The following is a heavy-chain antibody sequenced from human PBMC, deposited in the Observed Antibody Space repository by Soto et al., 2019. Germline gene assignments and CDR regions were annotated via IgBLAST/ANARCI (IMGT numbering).Heavy chain of an antibody. CDR1: GGTLSSYT. CDR3: ARETSKVYYYYYMDV. V-gene: IGHV1-69*04. J-gene: IGHJ6*03. CDR2: IIPILGIA. Sequence: SSVKVSCKASGGTLSSYTISWVLQAPGQGLEWMGRIIPILGIANYAQKFQGRVTITADKSTSTAYMELSSLRSEDTAVYYCARETSKVYYYYYMDVWGKGTTVTVSS.